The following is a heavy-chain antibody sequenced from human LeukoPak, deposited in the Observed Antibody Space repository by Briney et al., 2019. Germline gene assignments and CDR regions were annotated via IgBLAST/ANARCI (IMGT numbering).Heavy chain of an antibody. CDR3: ASGPVTGTFHF. CDR1: GFIFSCYA. V-gene: IGHV3-23*01. CDR2: ISGSGGST. J-gene: IGHJ4*02. D-gene: IGHD6-19*01. Sequence: GGSLRLSCGATGFIFSCYAMTWVRQAPGKGLEWVSVISGSGGSTYYADSVKGRFTISRDNSNNTVYLRMNSLRAEDTAVYYCASGPVTGTFHFWGQGTLLTVSS.